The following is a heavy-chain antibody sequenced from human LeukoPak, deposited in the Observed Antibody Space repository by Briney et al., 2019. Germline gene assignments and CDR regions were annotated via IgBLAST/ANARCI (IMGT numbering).Heavy chain of an antibody. Sequence: PGGSLRLSCAASGFTFSSYAMHWVRQAPGKGLEWVAVISYDGSNKYYADSVKGRFTISRDNSKNTLYLQMNSLRAEDTAVYYCARDRLSGWYVVGRPNWFDPWGQGTLVTVSS. CDR1: GFTFSSYA. D-gene: IGHD6-19*01. CDR3: ARDRLSGWYVVGRPNWFDP. J-gene: IGHJ5*02. V-gene: IGHV3-30-3*01. CDR2: ISYDGSNK.